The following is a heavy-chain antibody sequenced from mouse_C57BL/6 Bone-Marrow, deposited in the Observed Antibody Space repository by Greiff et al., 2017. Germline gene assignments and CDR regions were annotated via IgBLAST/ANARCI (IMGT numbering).Heavy chain of an antibody. J-gene: IGHJ2*01. CDR1: GYTFTSYN. CDR3: ARGRVTTVVDYFDY. Sequence: VQLQQSGAELVRPGASVKMSCKASGYTFTSYNMHWVKQTPRQGLEWIGAIYPGNGDTSYNPKFKGKATLTVDKSSSTAYMQLSSLTSGDSAVYFCARGRVTTVVDYFDYWGQGTTLTVSS. D-gene: IGHD1-1*01. V-gene: IGHV1-12*01. CDR2: IYPGNGDT.